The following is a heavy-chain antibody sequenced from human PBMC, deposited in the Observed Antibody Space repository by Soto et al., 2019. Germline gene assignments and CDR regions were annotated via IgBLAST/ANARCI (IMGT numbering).Heavy chain of an antibody. CDR2: ILYSGTT. V-gene: IGHV4-30-4*01. D-gene: IGHD3-10*01. CDR1: GDSIKSDDYY. Sequence: QVQLQESGPGLVKPSQTLSLTCTVSGDSIKSDDYYWSWLRQPPGKGLEWIGYILYSGTTYSNPSLKSRLIISRDQSKRQLSLNLTSVTAADAADDYCARGGGPLDDGMDFWGQGATVTVAS. CDR3: ARGGGPLDDGMDF. J-gene: IGHJ6*02.